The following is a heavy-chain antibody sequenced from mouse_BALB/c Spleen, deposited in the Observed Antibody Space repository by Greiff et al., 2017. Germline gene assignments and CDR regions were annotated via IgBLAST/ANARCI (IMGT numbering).Heavy chain of an antibody. CDR3: ARQGYDGAWFAY. V-gene: IGHV5-12-1*01. Sequence: EVMLVESGGGLVKPGGSLKLSCAASGFAFSSYDMSWVRQTPEKRLEWVAYISSGGGSTYYPDTVKGRFTISRDNAKNTLYLQMSSLKSEDTAMYSCARQGYDGAWFAYWGQGTLVTVSA. J-gene: IGHJ3*01. CDR2: ISSGGGST. D-gene: IGHD2-14*01. CDR1: GFAFSSYD.